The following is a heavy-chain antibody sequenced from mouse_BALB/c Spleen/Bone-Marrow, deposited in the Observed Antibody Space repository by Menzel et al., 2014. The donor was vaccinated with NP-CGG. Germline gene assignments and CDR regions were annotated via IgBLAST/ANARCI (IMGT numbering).Heavy chain of an antibody. J-gene: IGHJ3*01. CDR3: ARWNYYGPTY. CDR1: GYTFTDYY. CDR2: VNPYNGGT. D-gene: IGHD1-1*01. Sequence: DVQLQESGPELVRPGASVKMSCEASGYTFTDYYMDWVKQSPGENFEWIGRVNPYNGGTNYNQKFKDKATLTVDKSYSTAYVELNTLTSEDSAVYYCARWNYYGPTYWGQGTLVTVSA. V-gene: IGHV1-19*01.